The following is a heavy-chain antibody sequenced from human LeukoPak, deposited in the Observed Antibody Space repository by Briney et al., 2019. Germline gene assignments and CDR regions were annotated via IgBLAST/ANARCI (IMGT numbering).Heavy chain of an antibody. Sequence: PGGSLRLSCVASGFSISTFWMTWVRQAPGKGLEWVANIKQDGSEKYYVDSVKGRFTISRDNAKNSLYLQMNSLRAEDTAVYYCARDWRWYDGPCLDYWGQGTLVTVSS. CDR3: ARDWRWYDGPCLDY. CDR1: GFSISTFW. V-gene: IGHV3-7*01. CDR2: IKQDGSEK. D-gene: IGHD6-13*01. J-gene: IGHJ4*02.